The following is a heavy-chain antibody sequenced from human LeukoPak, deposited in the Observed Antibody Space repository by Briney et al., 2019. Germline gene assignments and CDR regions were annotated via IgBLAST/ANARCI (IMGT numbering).Heavy chain of an antibody. CDR2: ISSSGSTI. V-gene: IGHV3-48*03. Sequence: GGSLRLSCAASGFSLSSYEMNWVRQAPGKGLEWVSYISSSGSTIYYADSVKGRFTISRDNAKNSLYLQMNSLRAEDTAVYYCARSIAAYYFDYWGQGTLVTVSS. CDR1: GFSLSSYE. D-gene: IGHD6-25*01. J-gene: IGHJ4*02. CDR3: ARSIAAYYFDY.